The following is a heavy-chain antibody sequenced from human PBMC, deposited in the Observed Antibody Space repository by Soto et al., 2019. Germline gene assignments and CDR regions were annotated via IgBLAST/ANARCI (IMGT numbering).Heavy chain of an antibody. J-gene: IGHJ4*02. V-gene: IGHV4-59*08. CDR3: ARHYGDGEYSGYDLCFDY. CDR1: GGSISSYY. Sequence: SETLSLTCTVSGGSISSYYWSWIRQPPGKGLEWIGYIYYSGSTNYNPSLKSRVTISVDTSKNQFSLKLSSVTAADTAVYYCARHYGDGEYSGYDLCFDYWGQGTLVTVSS. CDR2: IYYSGST. D-gene: IGHD5-12*01.